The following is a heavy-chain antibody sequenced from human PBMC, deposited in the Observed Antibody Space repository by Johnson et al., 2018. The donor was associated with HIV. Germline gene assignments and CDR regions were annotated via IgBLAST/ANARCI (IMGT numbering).Heavy chain of an antibody. J-gene: IGHJ3*01. CDR3: ARDPDS. CDR1: GFTFSNAW. V-gene: IGHV3-66*02. CDR2: IYSGGST. Sequence: VQLVESGGGVVQPGRSLRLSCAASGFTFSNAWMSWVRQGPGKGLEWVSVIYSGGSTYYADSVKGRFTISRDNSKNTLYLQMNSLRAEDTAVYYCARDPDSWGQGTMVTVSS.